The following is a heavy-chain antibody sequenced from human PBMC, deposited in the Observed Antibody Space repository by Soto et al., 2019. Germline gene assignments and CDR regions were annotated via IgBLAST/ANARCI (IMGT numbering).Heavy chain of an antibody. V-gene: IGHV1-69*13. D-gene: IGHD3-22*01. Sequence: SVKVSCKASGGTFSSYAISWVRQAPGQGLEWMGGIIPIFGTANYAQKFQGRVTITADESTSTAYMELSSLRSEDTAVYYCARVYYYDSSGYYYYYYGMDVWGQGTTVTVPS. CDR1: GGTFSSYA. CDR2: IIPIFGTA. CDR3: ARVYYYDSSGYYYYYYGMDV. J-gene: IGHJ6*02.